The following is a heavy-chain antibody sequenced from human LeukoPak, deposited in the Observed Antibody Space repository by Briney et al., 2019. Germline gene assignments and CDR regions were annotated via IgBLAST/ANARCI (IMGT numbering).Heavy chain of an antibody. J-gene: IGHJ3*02. CDR3: AKFIGFGLIYI. Sequence: PSETLSLTSTDPIDSITTSNYYWGWVRQPPGRALGWLGNIFYSGSTYYSPSLKTQVTISLETSRNQFSLKLTSVTVATTAVNYCAKFIGFGLIYIWGQGTMVTVSS. CDR2: IFYSGST. V-gene: IGHV4-39*07. CDR1: IDSITTSNYY. D-gene: IGHD3-16*01.